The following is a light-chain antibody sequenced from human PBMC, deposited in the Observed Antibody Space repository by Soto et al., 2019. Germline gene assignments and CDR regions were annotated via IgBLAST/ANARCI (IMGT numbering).Light chain of an antibody. J-gene: IGKJ4*01. CDR1: QSVSSSY. CDR3: QQYGSSPLS. V-gene: IGKV3-20*01. CDR2: DAF. Sequence: EILLTQSPGTLSFSPGERVTLSCRASQSVSSSYLAWYQQKPGQAPRLLIYDAFSRATGIPDRFSGSGSGTDFTLSISSLEPEDFAVYYCQQYGSSPLSFGGGTKVDIK.